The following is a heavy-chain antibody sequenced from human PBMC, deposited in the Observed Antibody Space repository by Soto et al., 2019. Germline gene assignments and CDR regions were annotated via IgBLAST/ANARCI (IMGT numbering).Heavy chain of an antibody. CDR2: INHNGNED. CDR3: ARTGDGHHDFLDY. V-gene: IGHV3-7*01. Sequence: VHLEESGGGLVQPGGPLRFSCAASGFTFSSYWMNWVRQAPGKGLEWVTNINHNGNEDNLLDSVKGRFTISRDNDKNSLFLQMNSLRVDDTAVYYCARTGDGHHDFLDYWGQGALVSVSS. D-gene: IGHD1-1*01. J-gene: IGHJ4*02. CDR1: GFTFSSYW.